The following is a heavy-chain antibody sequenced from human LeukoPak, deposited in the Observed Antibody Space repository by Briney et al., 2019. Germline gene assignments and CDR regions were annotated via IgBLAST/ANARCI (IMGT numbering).Heavy chain of an antibody. V-gene: IGHV4-4*07. J-gene: IGHJ6*03. CDR3: ASRGSGPTNYYYYYMDV. CDR2: IYTSGST. Sequence: PSETLSLTCTVSGGSISSYYWSWIRQPAGKGLEWIGRIYTSGSTNYNPSLKSRVTMSVDTSKNQFSLKLSSVTAADTAVYYCASRGSGPTNYYYYYMDVWGKGTTVTVSS. CDR1: GGSISSYY. D-gene: IGHD3-10*01.